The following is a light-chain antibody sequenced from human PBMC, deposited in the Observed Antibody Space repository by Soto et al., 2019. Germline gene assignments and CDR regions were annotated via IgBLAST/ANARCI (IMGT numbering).Light chain of an antibody. V-gene: IGLV1-51*01. CDR2: DNN. CDR1: SSNIGNNY. Sequence: SLLTQTPSVCAAPGQKVTISCSGSSSNIGNNYVSWYQQLPGTAPKLLIYDNNKRPSGIPDRFSGSKSGTSATLGITGLQTGDEADYYCGTWDSSLSAYVFGTGTKVTVL. CDR3: GTWDSSLSAYV. J-gene: IGLJ1*01.